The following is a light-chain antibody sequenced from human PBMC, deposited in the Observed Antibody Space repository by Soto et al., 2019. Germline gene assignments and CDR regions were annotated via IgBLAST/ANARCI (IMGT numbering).Light chain of an antibody. V-gene: IGKV1-5*01. CDR3: QPYSGLWT. CDR2: DAS. CDR1: QSISNR. J-gene: IGKJ1*01. Sequence: IQMTQSPSTLSASVGDRVTIACRASQSISNRLAWYQQQPGKXPXXLIYDASSLESGVPSRCSGGASAKLSIPTSSIQPPDFVASYCYQPYSGLWTFGRGTKVDIK.